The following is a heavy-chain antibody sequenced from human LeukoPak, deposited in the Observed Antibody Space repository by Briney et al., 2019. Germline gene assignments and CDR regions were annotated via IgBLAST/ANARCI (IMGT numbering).Heavy chain of an antibody. J-gene: IGHJ6*03. V-gene: IGHV3-21*04. CDR2: ITSTSSDI. D-gene: IGHD2-2*01. Sequence: GGSLRLSCAASEFTFSSHAMIWVRQAPGKGLEWVSSITSTSSDIFYTDSVKGRFTISRDNAKSSLYLQMNSLGAEDTAVYYCASKGYCSSTSCLPWDYYYYMDVWGKGTTVIVSS. CDR3: ASKGYCSSTSCLPWDYYYYMDV. CDR1: EFTFSSHA.